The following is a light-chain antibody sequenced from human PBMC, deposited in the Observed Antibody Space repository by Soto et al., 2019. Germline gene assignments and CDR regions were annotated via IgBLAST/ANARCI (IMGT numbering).Light chain of an antibody. CDR1: SSDVGGYNY. CDR3: CSYAGSDTSPHYV. J-gene: IGLJ1*01. CDR2: DVS. Sequence: SVLAQPRSVSGSPGQSVTISCTGTSSDVGGYNYVSWYQQHPGKAPKLMIYDVSKRPSGVPDRFSGSKSGNTASLTISGLQAEDEADYYCCSYAGSDTSPHYVFGTGTKVTVL. V-gene: IGLV2-11*01.